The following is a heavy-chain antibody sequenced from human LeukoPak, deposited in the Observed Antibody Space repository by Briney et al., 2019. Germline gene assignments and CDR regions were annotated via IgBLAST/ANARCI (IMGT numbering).Heavy chain of an antibody. J-gene: IGHJ5*02. CDR2: INHSGST. Sequence: PSETLSLTCAVYGGSFSGYYWSWIRQPPGKGLEWIGEINHSGSTNYNPSLKSRVTISVDTSKNQFPLKLSSVTAADTAVYYCARGWRYCSSTSCPTGWFDPWGQGTLVTVSS. CDR1: GGSFSGYY. CDR3: ARGWRYCSSTSCPTGWFDP. V-gene: IGHV4-34*01. D-gene: IGHD2-2*01.